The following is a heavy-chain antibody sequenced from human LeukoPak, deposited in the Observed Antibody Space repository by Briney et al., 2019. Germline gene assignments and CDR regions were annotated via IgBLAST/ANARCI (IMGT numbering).Heavy chain of an antibody. CDR3: ARGSMVRGAWRSSPDGDWFDP. D-gene: IGHD3-10*01. CDR1: GYTFTSYD. J-gene: IGHJ5*02. V-gene: IGHV1-8*01. CDR2: MNPNSGNT. Sequence: ASVKVSCKASGYTFTSYDINWVRQATGQGLEWMGWMNPNSGNTGYAQKFQGRVTMTRNTSISTAYVELSSLRSEDTAVYYCARGSMVRGAWRSSPDGDWFDPWGQGTLVTVSS.